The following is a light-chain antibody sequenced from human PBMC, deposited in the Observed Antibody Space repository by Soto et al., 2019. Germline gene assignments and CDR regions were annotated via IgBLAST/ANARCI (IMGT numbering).Light chain of an antibody. J-gene: IGLJ2*01. Sequence: QSALTQPASVSGSRGQSITIPCTGTSSDVGGYNLVSGFQQHPGKAPKLLIYEGTKRPSGVSNRFAGSKSGNTASLTISGLQAEDEADYSCCSYAAGSTPVLFGGGTKLTVL. CDR3: CSYAAGSTPVL. V-gene: IGLV2-23*01. CDR2: EGT. CDR1: SSDVGGYNL.